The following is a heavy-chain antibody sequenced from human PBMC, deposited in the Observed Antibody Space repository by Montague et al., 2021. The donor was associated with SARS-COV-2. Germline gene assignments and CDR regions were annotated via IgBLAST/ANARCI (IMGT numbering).Heavy chain of an antibody. V-gene: IGHV3-30-3*01. Sequence: SLRLSCAASGFTFSSYAMHWVRQAPGKGLEWVAVISYDGSNKYYADSVXGRFTISRDNSKNTLYLQMNSLRAEDTAVYYCATGRGGGYYYGMDVWGQGTTVTVSS. CDR2: ISYDGSNK. D-gene: IGHD3-16*01. CDR1: GFTFSSYA. J-gene: IGHJ6*02. CDR3: ATGRGGGYYYGMDV.